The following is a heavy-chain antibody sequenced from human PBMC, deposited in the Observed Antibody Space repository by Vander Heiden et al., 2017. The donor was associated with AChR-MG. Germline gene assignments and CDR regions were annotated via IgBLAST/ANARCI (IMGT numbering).Heavy chain of an antibody. V-gene: IGHV2-5*01. D-gene: IGHD3-10*01. J-gene: IGHJ4*02. CDR2: IYWNDEK. Sequence: QIILKESGPTVVVPTPALTLTCGFSGFSLRTSGMGVGWIRQTPGKALEWLALIYWNDEKRFWTSMRSRFTITKDTARNQVVLTMANVDPADTATYYCAHLGRVVGEYDFDYWGPGTLVTVSS. CDR1: GFSLRTSGMG. CDR3: AHLGRVVGEYDFDY.